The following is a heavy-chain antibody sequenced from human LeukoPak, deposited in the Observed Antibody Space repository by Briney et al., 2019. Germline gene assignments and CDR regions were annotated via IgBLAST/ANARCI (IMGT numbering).Heavy chain of an antibody. J-gene: IGHJ4*02. V-gene: IGHV4-38-2*02. Sequence: SETLSLTCTVSGYSISGGYYWGWIRQPPGEGLGWIGSIYHSGSTYYKPSLKSRVTISVDTSKNQFSLKLSSVTAADTAVYYCARSLSVDYWGQGTLVTVSS. CDR1: GYSISGGYY. D-gene: IGHD5/OR15-5a*01. CDR2: IYHSGST. CDR3: ARSLSVDY.